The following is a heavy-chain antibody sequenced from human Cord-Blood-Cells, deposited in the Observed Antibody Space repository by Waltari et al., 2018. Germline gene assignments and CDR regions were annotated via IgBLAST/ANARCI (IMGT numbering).Heavy chain of an antibody. V-gene: IGHV4-34*01. CDR1: GGSFSGYY. Sequence: QVQLQQWGAGLLKPSETLSLTCAVYGGSFSGYYWSWIRQPPGKGLEWIGEINHSGSTNYNPSLKSRVTISVDTSKNQFSLKLSSVTAADTAVYYCARGKTRDEDYWGQGTLVTVSS. CDR3: ARGKTRDEDY. CDR2: INHSGST. J-gene: IGHJ4*02. D-gene: IGHD1-7*01.